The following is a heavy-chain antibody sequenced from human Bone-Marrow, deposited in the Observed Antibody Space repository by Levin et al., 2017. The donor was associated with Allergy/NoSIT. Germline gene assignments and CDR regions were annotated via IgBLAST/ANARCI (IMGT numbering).Heavy chain of an antibody. CDR3: ASSGWYRGSSN. CDR2: ISSSGSTI. V-gene: IGHV3-48*03. D-gene: IGHD6-19*01. J-gene: IGHJ4*02. CDR1: GFTFSSYE. Sequence: GGSLRLSCAASGFTFSSYEMNWVRQAPGKGLEWVSYISSSGSTIYYADSVKGRFTISRDNAKNSLYLQMNSLRAEDTAVYYCASSGWYRGSSNWGQGTLVTVSS.